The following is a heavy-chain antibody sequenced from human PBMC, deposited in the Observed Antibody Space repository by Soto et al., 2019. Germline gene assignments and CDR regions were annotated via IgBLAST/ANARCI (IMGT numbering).Heavy chain of an antibody. CDR1: GFTFSSYS. CDR2: ISRSSSYI. CDR3: ARQSWSYYDY. V-gene: IGHV3-21*01. Sequence: EVQLVESGGGLVKPGGSLRLSCAASGFTFSSYSMNWVRQAPGKGLEWVSSISRSSSYIYYADSVKGRFTISRDNAKNSLYLQMNSLRAEDTAVYYCARQSWSYYDYWGQGTLVTVSS. J-gene: IGHJ4*02. D-gene: IGHD3-3*01.